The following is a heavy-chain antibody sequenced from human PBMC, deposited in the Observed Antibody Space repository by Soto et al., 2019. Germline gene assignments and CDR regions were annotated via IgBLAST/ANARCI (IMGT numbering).Heavy chain of an antibody. J-gene: IGHJ4*02. CDR1: GFSLSTSGVG. Sequence: QITLKESGPTLVKPTQTLTLTCTFSGFSLSTSGVGVGWIRQAPGKALEWLALIYWDDDKRYRPSLKSRLTITEDTSKNQVVLTMTNMDPVDTAIYYCALPNYPSSYFHNWGQGTLVNVSS. V-gene: IGHV2-5*02. D-gene: IGHD4-4*01. CDR2: IYWDDDK. CDR3: ALPNYPSSYFHN.